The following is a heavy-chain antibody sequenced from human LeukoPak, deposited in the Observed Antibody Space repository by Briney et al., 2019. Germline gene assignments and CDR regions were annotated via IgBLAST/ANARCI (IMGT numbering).Heavy chain of an antibody. D-gene: IGHD2-2*01. V-gene: IGHV1-18*01. J-gene: IGHJ3*02. CDR3: ARIYEANIGYCSSTSCYGGAFDI. Sequence: ASVKVSCKASGYTFTSYGISWVRQAPGQGLEWMGWISAYNGNTNYAQKLQGRVTMTTDTSTSTAYMELRSLRSDDTAVYHCARIYEANIGYCSSTSCYGGAFDIWGQGTMVTVSS. CDR1: GYTFTSYG. CDR2: ISAYNGNT.